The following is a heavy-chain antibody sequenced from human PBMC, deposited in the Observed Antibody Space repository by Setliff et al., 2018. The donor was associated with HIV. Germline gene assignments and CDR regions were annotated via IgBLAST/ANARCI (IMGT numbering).Heavy chain of an antibody. CDR3: ARDSSTHNTLTGYLDS. J-gene: IGHJ4*02. CDR1: GDSITSGGYY. D-gene: IGHD3-9*01. CDR2: VYISGST. Sequence: ASETLSLTCTVSGDSITSGGYYWSWIRQPAGKGLEWIGRVYISGSTDYNPSLKSRVTISIETSMNQFSLKLSSVTAADTAVYYCARDSSTHNTLTGYLDSWGQGALVTSPQ. V-gene: IGHV4-61*02.